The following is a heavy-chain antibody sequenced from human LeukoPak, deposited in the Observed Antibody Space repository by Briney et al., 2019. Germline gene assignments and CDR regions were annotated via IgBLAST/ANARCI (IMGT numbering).Heavy chain of an antibody. CDR3: AKDWADAPLVVATLGY. CDR2: ISGSGRNT. V-gene: IGHV3-23*01. CDR1: GFTFINYA. D-gene: IGHD2-15*01. J-gene: IGHJ4*02. Sequence: GGSLRLSCAASGFTFINYAMSWVRQAPGKGLEWVSAISGSGRNTYYADFVKGRSTISRDNSKNTVYLQINSLRAEDTAVYYCAKDWADAPLVVATLGYWGQGTLVTVSS.